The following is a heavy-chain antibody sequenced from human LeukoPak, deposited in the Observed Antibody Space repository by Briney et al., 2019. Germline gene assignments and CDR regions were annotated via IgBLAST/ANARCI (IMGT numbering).Heavy chain of an antibody. Sequence: GGSLRLSCAASGFTFSSYWMSWVRQAPGKGLEWVANIKQDGSEKYYVDSVKGRFTISRDNAKNSLYLQMNSLRAEDTAVYYCAREEGYDFWAPDWFDPWGQGTLVTVSS. D-gene: IGHD3-3*01. CDR2: IKQDGSEK. CDR1: GFTFSSYW. J-gene: IGHJ5*02. V-gene: IGHV3-7*01. CDR3: AREEGYDFWAPDWFDP.